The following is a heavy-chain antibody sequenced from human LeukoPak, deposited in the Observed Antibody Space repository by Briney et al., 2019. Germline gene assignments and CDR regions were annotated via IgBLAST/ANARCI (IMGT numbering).Heavy chain of an antibody. D-gene: IGHD6-19*01. CDR2: IYYTGST. V-gene: IGHV4-39*01. CDR3: ARLASGWPFDY. Sequence: PSETLSLTCTVSGGSISSNSYYWAWIRQPPGKGLEWIGTIYYTGSTYYNPSLKSPVTISVDTSKNQFSLNLSSVTAADTAVYYCARLASGWPFDYWGQGTLVTVSS. J-gene: IGHJ4*02. CDR1: GGSISSNSYY.